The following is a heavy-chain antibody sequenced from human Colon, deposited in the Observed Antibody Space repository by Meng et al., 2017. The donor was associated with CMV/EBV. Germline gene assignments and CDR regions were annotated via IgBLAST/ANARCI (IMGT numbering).Heavy chain of an antibody. Sequence: QVQLVESGGGVVQPGGSLRLSCAASGFIFSSYGMHWVRQAPGKGLEWVTFIRYDGTNKDYADSMKGRFTISRDNSKNTLYLQMNSLRAEDTAVYYCAKGSANTRGFSSGWYPTDNWGQGTLVTVAS. D-gene: IGHD6-19*01. CDR3: AKGSANTRGFSSGWYPTDN. V-gene: IGHV3-30*02. CDR1: GFIFSSYG. J-gene: IGHJ4*02. CDR2: IRYDGTNK.